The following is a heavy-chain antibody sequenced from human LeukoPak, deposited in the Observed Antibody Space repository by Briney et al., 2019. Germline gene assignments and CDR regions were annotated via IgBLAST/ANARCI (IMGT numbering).Heavy chain of an antibody. J-gene: IGHJ3*02. CDR3: ARESFSTLTSATDAFDI. V-gene: IGHV1-18*01. Sequence: ASVKVSCKASGYTFTNNGISWARQAPGQGLEWMGWISTNSGNTNYAQKLQGRVTMTTDTSTSTAYMELRSLRSDDTAVYYCARESFSTLTSATDAFDIWGQGTMVTVSS. D-gene: IGHD4-17*01. CDR2: ISTNSGNT. CDR1: GYTFTNNG.